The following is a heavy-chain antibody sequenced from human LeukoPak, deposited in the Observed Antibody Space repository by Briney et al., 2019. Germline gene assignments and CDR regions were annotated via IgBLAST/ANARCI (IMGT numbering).Heavy chain of an antibody. V-gene: IGHV3-30*02. J-gene: IGHJ6*03. CDR1: GFTFSSYA. D-gene: IGHD2-21*01. CDR3: SKAGPTFHYYYMDV. CDR2: IRYDGSNK. Sequence: GGSLRLSCAASGFTFSSYAMSWVRQAPGKGLDWVAFIRYDGSNKYYVDSVKGRFTISRDNSKNTLYLQMNSLRAEDTAVYYCSKAGPTFHYYYMDVWGKGTTVTISS.